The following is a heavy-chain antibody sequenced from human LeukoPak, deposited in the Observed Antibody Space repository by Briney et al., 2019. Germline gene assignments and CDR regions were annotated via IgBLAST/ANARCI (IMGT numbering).Heavy chain of an antibody. CDR2: IYYSGST. CDR1: GGSISSYY. Sequence: SETLSLTCTVSGGSISSYYWSWIRQPPGKGLEWIGYIYYSGSTNYNPSLKSRVTISVDTSKSQFSLNLSSVTAADTAVYYCARYSSGWRSFDIWGQGTMVTVSS. CDR3: ARYSSGWRSFDI. J-gene: IGHJ3*02. V-gene: IGHV4-59*01. D-gene: IGHD6-19*01.